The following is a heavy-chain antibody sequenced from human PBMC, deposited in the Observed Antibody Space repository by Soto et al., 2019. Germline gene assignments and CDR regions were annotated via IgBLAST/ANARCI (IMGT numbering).Heavy chain of an antibody. CDR2: MWYDGSNT. J-gene: IGHJ3*01. Sequence: QVHLAESGGGVVQPGTSLRLSCAAPGFPFDRYAMHWVRQAPGKGLEWVAAMWYDGSNTYYGESVKGRFLISRDNSKNTVYLEMNSLRAEDTAVYFCAKGRIAVAAGAFDSWGPGTRVIVSS. V-gene: IGHV3-33*03. D-gene: IGHD6-19*01. CDR1: GFPFDRYA. CDR3: AKGRIAVAAGAFDS.